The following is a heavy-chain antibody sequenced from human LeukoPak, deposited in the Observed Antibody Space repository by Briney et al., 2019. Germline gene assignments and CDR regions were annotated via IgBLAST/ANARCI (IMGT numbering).Heavy chain of an antibody. CDR3: ARYLSSGYYSSYYFDY. D-gene: IGHD3-22*01. CDR1: GGSISRYH. CDR2: IYYSGST. J-gene: IGHJ4*02. Sequence: PSETLSLMCTVSGGSISRYHWSRIRQTPGKGLLWIGYIYYSGSTNYNPSLKSRVTISVDTSKNQYSLKLSSVTAADTAVYYCARYLSSGYYSSYYFDYWGQGTLVTVSS. V-gene: IGHV4-59*01.